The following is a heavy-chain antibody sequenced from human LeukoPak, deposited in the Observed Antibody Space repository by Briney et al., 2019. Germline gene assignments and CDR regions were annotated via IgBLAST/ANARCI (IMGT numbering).Heavy chain of an antibody. CDR2: INPYSGNT. Sequence: ASVKVSCKASGYTFGGHDINWIRQANGQGLEWMGWINPYSGNTGYAQSFQGRVTMTRDTSTTTAYMELRGLTSEDTAVYYCARITEYSSSHYWGQGTLVTVSS. CDR1: GYTFGGHD. J-gene: IGHJ4*02. CDR3: ARITEYSSSHY. D-gene: IGHD6-6*01. V-gene: IGHV1-8*02.